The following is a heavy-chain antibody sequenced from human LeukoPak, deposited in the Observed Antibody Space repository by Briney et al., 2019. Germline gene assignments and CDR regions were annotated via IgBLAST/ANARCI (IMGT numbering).Heavy chain of an antibody. CDR1: GYTFTSYG. Sequence: ASVKVSCKASGYTFTSYGISWVRQAPGQGLEWMGWISAYNGNTNYAQKLQGRVTMTTDTSTGTAYMELRSLRSDDTAVYYCAKMYVWGSYRPKTNYGMDVWGQGTTVTVSS. D-gene: IGHD3-16*02. CDR2: ISAYNGNT. J-gene: IGHJ6*02. V-gene: IGHV1-18*01. CDR3: AKMYVWGSYRPKTNYGMDV.